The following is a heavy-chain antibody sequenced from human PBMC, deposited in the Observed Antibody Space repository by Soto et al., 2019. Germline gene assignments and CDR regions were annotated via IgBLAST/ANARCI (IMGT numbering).Heavy chain of an antibody. CDR1: GFTFSSYG. Sequence: QVQLVESGGGVVQPGRSLRLSCAASGFTFSSYGMHWVRQAPGKGLEWVAVISYDGSNKYYADSVKGRFTISRDNSKNTLYLQMNSLRAEDTAVYYCAKDVEYSGYDSAYCGGDCYSYFDYWGQGTLVTVSS. J-gene: IGHJ4*02. D-gene: IGHD2-21*02. V-gene: IGHV3-30*18. CDR2: ISYDGSNK. CDR3: AKDVEYSGYDSAYCGGDCYSYFDY.